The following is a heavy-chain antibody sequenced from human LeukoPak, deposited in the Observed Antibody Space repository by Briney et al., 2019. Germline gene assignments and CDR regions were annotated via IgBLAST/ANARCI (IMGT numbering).Heavy chain of an antibody. J-gene: IGHJ4*02. D-gene: IGHD6-13*01. V-gene: IGHV1-18*01. CDR3: ARLAAGVFDY. Sequence: EASVKVSCKASGYTFTSYGISWVRQAPGQGLEWMGWISAYNGNTNYAQKFQGRVTITRDTSASTAYMELSSLRSEDTAVYYCARLAAGVFDYWGQGTLVTVSS. CDR1: GYTFTSYG. CDR2: ISAYNGNT.